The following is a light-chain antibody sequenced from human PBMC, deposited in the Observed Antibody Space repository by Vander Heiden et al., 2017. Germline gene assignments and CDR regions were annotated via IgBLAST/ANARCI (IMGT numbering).Light chain of an antibody. CDR1: HFMSTY. J-gene: IGKJ4*01. Sequence: DILMTQSPSSLSASVGDRVTISCRASHFMSTYLKWFQQKPGGAPKLLFYDASRLQAGVPSRIAGSGSGQDFSLTISSLQPEDVATYYCQQTYTVPVTFGGGTRVE. CDR2: DAS. CDR3: QQTYTVPVT. V-gene: IGKV1-39*01.